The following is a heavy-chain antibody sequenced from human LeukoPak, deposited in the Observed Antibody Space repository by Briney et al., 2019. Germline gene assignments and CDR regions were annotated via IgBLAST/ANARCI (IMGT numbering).Heavy chain of an antibody. CDR3: TRVLATWNTPVDS. CDR1: GFTFSDYT. V-gene: IGHV3-21*06. D-gene: IGHD1/OR15-1a*01. J-gene: IGHJ4*02. Sequence: PGGSLRLSCAASGFTFSDYTMNWVRQAPGKGLEWVSSISRNSRYIYYADSVKGRFTSSRDNAKNSLFLQMNSLRAEDTAVYYCTRVLATWNTPVDSWAQGTLVTVSS. CDR2: ISRNSRYI.